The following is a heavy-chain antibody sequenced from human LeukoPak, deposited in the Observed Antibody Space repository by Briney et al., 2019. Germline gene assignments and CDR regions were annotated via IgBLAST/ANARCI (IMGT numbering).Heavy chain of an antibody. CDR2: IYYSGST. J-gene: IGHJ6*02. V-gene: IGHV4-39*01. CDR3: AAIYSSSAEGVWYYYYYGMDV. Sequence: SETLSLTCTVSGGSISSSSYYWGWIRQPPGKGLEWIGSIYYSGSTYYNPSLKSRVTISVDTSKNQFSLKLSPVTAADTAVYYCAAIYSSSAEGVWYYYYYGMDVWGQGTTVTVSS. CDR1: GGSISSSSYY. D-gene: IGHD6-6*01.